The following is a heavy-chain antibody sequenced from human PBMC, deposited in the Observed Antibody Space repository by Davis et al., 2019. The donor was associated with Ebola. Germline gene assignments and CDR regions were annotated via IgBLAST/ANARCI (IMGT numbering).Heavy chain of an antibody. CDR1: GFIFSDYS. Sequence: GESLKIPCAGSGFIFSDYSMNWVREAPGKGLEWVSSLSDTGTYIYYAASVKGRFTISRDNAKNSLFLQMNSLRDEDTAVYYCARDHQWVFDIRGQGTMVTVSS. V-gene: IGHV3-21*01. J-gene: IGHJ3*02. CDR2: LSDTGTYI. CDR3: ARDHQWVFDI. D-gene: IGHD2-8*01.